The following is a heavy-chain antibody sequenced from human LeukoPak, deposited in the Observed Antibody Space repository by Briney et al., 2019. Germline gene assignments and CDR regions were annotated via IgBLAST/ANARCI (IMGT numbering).Heavy chain of an antibody. V-gene: IGHV1-2*06. Sequence: ASVKVSCKASGYTFTGYYMHWVRQAPGQGLEWMGRINPNSGGTNYAQKFQGRVTMTRDTSISTAYMELSRLRSDDTAVYYCARDVLAARQLVGWFDPWGQGTLVTVSS. D-gene: IGHD6-6*01. CDR2: INPNSGGT. CDR1: GYTFTGYY. J-gene: IGHJ5*02. CDR3: ARDVLAARQLVGWFDP.